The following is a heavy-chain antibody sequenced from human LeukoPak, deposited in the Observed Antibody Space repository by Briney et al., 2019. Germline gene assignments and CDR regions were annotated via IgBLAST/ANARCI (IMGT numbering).Heavy chain of an antibody. CDR3: AREELVVVNVGANWFDP. V-gene: IGHV1-46*01. D-gene: IGHD3-22*01. Sequence: GASVKVSCKASGCTFTSYDMHWVRQAPRQGLEWMGIINPSGGSTSYAQKFQGRVTMTRDTSTSTVYMELSSLRSEDTAVYYCAREELVVVNVGANWFDPWGQGTLVTVSS. CDR2: INPSGGST. CDR1: GCTFTSYD. J-gene: IGHJ5*02.